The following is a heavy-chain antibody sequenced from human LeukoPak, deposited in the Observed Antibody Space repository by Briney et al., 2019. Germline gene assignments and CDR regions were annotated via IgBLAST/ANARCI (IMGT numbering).Heavy chain of an antibody. CDR2: ISTSSDYI. V-gene: IGHV3-21*01. J-gene: IGHJ4*02. D-gene: IGHD2-15*01. Sequence: GGSLRLSCAASGFTFSDYAINWVRQAPGKGLEWVSSISTSSDYIYYADSVKGRFTISRDNAENSLFLQVNSLRAEDTAVYYCARGCSGGSCYDYWGQGTLVTVSS. CDR3: ARGCSGGSCYDY. CDR1: GFTFSDYA.